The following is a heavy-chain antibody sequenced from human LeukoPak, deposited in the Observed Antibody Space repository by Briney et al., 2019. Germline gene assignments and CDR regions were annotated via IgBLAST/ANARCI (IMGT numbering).Heavy chain of an antibody. CDR3: AREATFGGVIVAPNYGMDV. Sequence: SVKVSCKASGGTFSSYAISWVRQAPGQGLEWMGGIIPIFGTANYAQKFQGRVTITADKSTSTAYMELSSLRSEDTAVYYCAREATFGGVIVAPNYGMDVWGKGTTVTVSS. V-gene: IGHV1-69*06. D-gene: IGHD3-16*02. CDR2: IIPIFGTA. CDR1: GGTFSSYA. J-gene: IGHJ6*04.